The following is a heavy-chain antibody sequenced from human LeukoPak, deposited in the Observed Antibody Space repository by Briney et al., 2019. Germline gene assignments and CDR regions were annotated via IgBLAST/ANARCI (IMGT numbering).Heavy chain of an antibody. J-gene: IGHJ4*02. CDR2: ISGSGGST. V-gene: IGHV3-23*01. CDR3: AKDLIVRAKMGVTNPDYFDY. CDR1: GFTFSSYA. Sequence: GGSLRLSCAASGFTFSSYAMSWVRQAPGKGLEWVSAISGSGGSTYYADSVKGRFTISRDNSKNTLYLQMNSLRAEDTAVYYCAKDLIVRAKMGVTNPDYFDYWGQGTLVTVSS. D-gene: IGHD1-26*01.